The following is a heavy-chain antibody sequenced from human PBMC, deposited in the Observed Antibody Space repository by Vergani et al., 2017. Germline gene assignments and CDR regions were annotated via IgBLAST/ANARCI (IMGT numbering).Heavy chain of an antibody. CDR3: ARGEVVELDY. V-gene: IGHV4-31*11. D-gene: IGHD2-15*01. CDR1: GGSISSGDHC. J-gene: IGHJ4*02. Sequence: QVQLQESGPGVVKPSQTLSLTCAVSGGSISSGDHCWTWIRQRPGKGLEWIGEINHSGRTKYNPTLKSRVTISVDTSKDQFSLRLNSVTAADTAVYYCARGEVVELDYWGQGILVTVSS. CDR2: INHSGRT.